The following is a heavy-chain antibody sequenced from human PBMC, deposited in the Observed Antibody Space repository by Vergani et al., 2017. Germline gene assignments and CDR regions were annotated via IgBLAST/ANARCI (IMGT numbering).Heavy chain of an antibody. V-gene: IGHV1-69*04. Sequence: QVQLVQSGAEVKKPGASVKVSCKASGGTFSSYAISWVRQAPGQGLEWMGRIIPILGIANYAQKFQGRVTITADKSTNTAYMELSSLRSEDTAVYYCAAFTYYYENSARGAFDIWGQGTMVTVSS. CDR2: IIPILGIA. J-gene: IGHJ3*02. CDR1: GGTFSSYA. D-gene: IGHD3-22*01. CDR3: AAFTYYYENSARGAFDI.